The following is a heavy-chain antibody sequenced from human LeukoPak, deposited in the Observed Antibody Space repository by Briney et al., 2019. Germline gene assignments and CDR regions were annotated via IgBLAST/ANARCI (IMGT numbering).Heavy chain of an antibody. CDR2: MYYSGST. CDR1: GGSISSGDYY. Sequence: SQTLSLTCTVSGGSISSGDYYWSWTRQPPGKGLEWIAYMYYSGSTYYNPPLKSRVTMSADTSKNQLSLKLSSVTAADTAVYYCARPYYYDSRIDPWGQGILVTVSS. V-gene: IGHV4-30-4*01. CDR3: ARPYYYDSRIDP. J-gene: IGHJ5*02. D-gene: IGHD3-22*01.